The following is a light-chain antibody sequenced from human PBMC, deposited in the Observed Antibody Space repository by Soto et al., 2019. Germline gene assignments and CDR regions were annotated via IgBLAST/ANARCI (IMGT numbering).Light chain of an antibody. CDR2: DAS. CDR3: QQYDNLPLT. V-gene: IGKV1-33*01. CDR1: QDISIY. J-gene: IGKJ4*01. Sequence: DIQMTQSPYSLSASVGDRVTITCQARQDISIYLNWYQHKPGKAPKLLIFDASILETGVPSRFSGSGSGTEFSFTISSLQPEDVATYFCQQYDNLPLTFGGGNKVEI.